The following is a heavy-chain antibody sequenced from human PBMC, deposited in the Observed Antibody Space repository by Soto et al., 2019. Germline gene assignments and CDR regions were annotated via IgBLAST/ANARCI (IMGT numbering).Heavy chain of an antibody. Sequence: LRLSCAASGFTFSSYWISWVRHAPGKVREWVANIKQDGSEKYYVDSVKGRFTISRDNAKNSLYLQMNSLRAEDTAVYYCAREYYDFWSGYFSGMDVWGQGTTVTVSS. D-gene: IGHD3-3*01. CDR2: IKQDGSEK. CDR1: GFTFSSYW. V-gene: IGHV3-7*03. CDR3: AREYYDFWSGYFSGMDV. J-gene: IGHJ6*02.